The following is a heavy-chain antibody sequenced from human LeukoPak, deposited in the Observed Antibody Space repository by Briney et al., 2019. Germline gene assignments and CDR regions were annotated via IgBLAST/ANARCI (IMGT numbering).Heavy chain of an antibody. V-gene: IGHV3-53*01. CDR3: AKVRSDNNGWYNIDY. CDR2: ISSGGTT. D-gene: IGHD6-19*01. CDR1: GFTVSDNY. J-gene: IGHJ4*02. Sequence: GGSLRLSCAASGFTVSDNYMTWVRQAPGKGLEWVSLISSGGTTYSADSVKGRFTISRDNFKNTLYLQMNSLRGEDTAVYYCAKVRSDNNGWYNIDYWGQGALITVSS.